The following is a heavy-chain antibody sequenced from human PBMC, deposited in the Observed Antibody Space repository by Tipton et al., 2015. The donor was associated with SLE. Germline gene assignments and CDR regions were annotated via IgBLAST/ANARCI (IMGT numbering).Heavy chain of an antibody. D-gene: IGHD3-3*01. CDR1: GDSISSSGYY. Sequence: TLSLTCNVSGDSISSSGYYWGWIRQPPGKGLEFIGSIYSSGTTYYNPSPKSRITISGDMSKNQFSLKVSSVTAADTAVYYCARLDFNHDFWSGYAFDIWGQGTMVTVSS. CDR2: IYSSGTT. V-gene: IGHV4-39*07. J-gene: IGHJ3*02. CDR3: ARLDFNHDFWSGYAFDI.